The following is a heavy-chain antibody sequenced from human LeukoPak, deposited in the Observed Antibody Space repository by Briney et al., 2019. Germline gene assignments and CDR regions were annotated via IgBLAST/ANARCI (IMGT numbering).Heavy chain of an antibody. CDR1: GFTFSSYA. J-gene: IGHJ3*02. CDR2: ISTTSEI. CDR3: ATDSEWAFNI. Sequence: GGSLRLSCAASGFTFSSYAMHWVRQAPGKGLEWVSYISTTSEIHYADSVKGRFTISRDNAKNSLYLQMNGLTDEDTAVYYCATDSEWAFNIWGQGTMVSVSS. D-gene: IGHD3-3*01. V-gene: IGHV3-48*02.